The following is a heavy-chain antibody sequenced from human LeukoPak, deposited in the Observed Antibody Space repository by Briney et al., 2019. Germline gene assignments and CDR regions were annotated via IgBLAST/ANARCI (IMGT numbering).Heavy chain of an antibody. Sequence: ASVKVSCKASGYTFTGYYMHWVRQAPGQGLEWMGWINPNSGGTNYAQKFQGRVTVTRDTSISTAYMELSRLRSDDTAVYYCARDPSDSSGLTLFDYWGQGTLVTVPS. CDR3: ARDPSDSSGLTLFDY. V-gene: IGHV1-2*02. CDR2: INPNSGGT. J-gene: IGHJ4*02. CDR1: GYTFTGYY. D-gene: IGHD6-19*01.